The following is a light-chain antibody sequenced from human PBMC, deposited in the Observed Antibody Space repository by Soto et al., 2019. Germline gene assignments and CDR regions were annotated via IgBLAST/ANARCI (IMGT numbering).Light chain of an antibody. Sequence: DSQMTQSPSTLSASVGDRVTITCRASQSISSWLAWYQQKPGKAPKLLIYDASSVESGVPSRFSGSGSGTEFTLTISRLQPDDFATYYCQQYNSYSETFGQGTKVEIK. V-gene: IGKV1-5*01. CDR2: DAS. CDR3: QQYNSYSET. CDR1: QSISSW. J-gene: IGKJ1*01.